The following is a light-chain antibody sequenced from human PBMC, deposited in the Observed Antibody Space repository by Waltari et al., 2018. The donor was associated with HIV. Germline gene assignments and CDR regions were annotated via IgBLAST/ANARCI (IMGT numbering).Light chain of an antibody. CDR2: PGN. CDR3: GTWDGSLSGVV. Sequence: QSVLTQPPSVSAAPGQTVTISCSGGTSNIGSNHVSWYQHLPGATPKLLIYPGNKRPSIMPDRFSGSKSGTSATLGITGLQTADEADYYCGTWDGSLSGVVFGGGTKVTVL. J-gene: IGLJ2*01. V-gene: IGLV1-51*01. CDR1: TSNIGSNH.